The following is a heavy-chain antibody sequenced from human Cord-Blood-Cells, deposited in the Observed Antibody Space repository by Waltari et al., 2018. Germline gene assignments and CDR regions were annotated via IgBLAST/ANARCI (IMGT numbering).Heavy chain of an antibody. D-gene: IGHD1-1*01. V-gene: IGHV4-34*01. J-gene: IGHJ4*02. CDR2: INHSGST. CDR1: GGSFSGYY. CDR3: ARAGEKLYYFDY. Sequence: QVQLQQWGAGLLKPSETLSLTCAVSGGSFSGYYWSWIRQPPGKGLEWIGEINHSGSTNYNPSLKSRVTISVDTSKNQFSLKLSSVTAADTAVYYCARAGEKLYYFDYWGQGTLVTVSS.